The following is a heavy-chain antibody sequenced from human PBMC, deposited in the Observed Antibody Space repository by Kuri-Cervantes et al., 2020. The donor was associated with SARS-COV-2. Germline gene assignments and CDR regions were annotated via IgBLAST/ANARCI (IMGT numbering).Heavy chain of an antibody. V-gene: IGHV3-21*01. Sequence: GGSLRLSCTASGFTFSSYSMNWVRQAPGKGLEWVSSISSSSSYIYYADSVKGRFTISRDNAKNSLYLQRNSLRAEDTAVYYCARGVAAAGYWGQGTLVTVSS. D-gene: IGHD6-13*01. J-gene: IGHJ4*02. CDR3: ARGVAAAGY. CDR1: GFTFSSYS. CDR2: ISSSSSYI.